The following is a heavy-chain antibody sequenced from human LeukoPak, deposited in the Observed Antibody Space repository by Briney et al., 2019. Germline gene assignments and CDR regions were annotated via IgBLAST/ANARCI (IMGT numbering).Heavy chain of an antibody. V-gene: IGHV3-23*01. J-gene: IGHJ4*02. Sequence: GGSLRLSCAASGFTFSSSAMTWVRQAPGKGLEWVSTLSGSGGITLYADSVKGRSTMSRDNSKNTLFLQLNSLRAGDTAVYFCARAPYSGNPYYFDYWGQGTLVTVSS. D-gene: IGHD4-11*01. CDR2: LSGSGGIT. CDR1: GFTFSSSA. CDR3: ARAPYSGNPYYFDY.